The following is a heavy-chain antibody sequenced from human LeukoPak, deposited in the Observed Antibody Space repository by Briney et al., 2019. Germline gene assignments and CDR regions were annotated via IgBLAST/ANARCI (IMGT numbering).Heavy chain of an antibody. Sequence: PSETLSLTCTVSGGSISSYYWSWIRQPPGKGLEWIGYIYYSGSTNYNPSLKSRVTISVDTSKNQFSLKLSSVTAADTAVYYCARATVTYYYYYMDVWGKGTTVTISS. V-gene: IGHV4-59*01. CDR1: GGSISSYY. D-gene: IGHD4-17*01. CDR3: ARATVTYYYYYMDV. CDR2: IYYSGST. J-gene: IGHJ6*03.